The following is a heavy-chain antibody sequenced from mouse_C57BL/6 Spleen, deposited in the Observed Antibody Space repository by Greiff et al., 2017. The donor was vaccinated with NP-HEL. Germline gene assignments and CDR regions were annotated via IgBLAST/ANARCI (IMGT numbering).Heavy chain of an antibody. J-gene: IGHJ2*01. CDR2: INPNNGGT. CDR3: AREGDRHDYFDY. V-gene: IGHV1-26*01. CDR1: GYTFTDYY. Sequence: VQLQQSGPELVKPGASVKISCKASGYTFTDYYMNWVKQSHGKSLEWIGDINPNNGGTSYNQKFKGKATLTVDKSSSTAYMELRSLTSEDSAVYYCAREGDRHDYFDYWGQGTTLTVSS.